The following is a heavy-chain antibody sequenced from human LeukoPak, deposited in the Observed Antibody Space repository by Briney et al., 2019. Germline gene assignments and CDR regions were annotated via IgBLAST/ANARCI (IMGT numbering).Heavy chain of an antibody. D-gene: IGHD4-17*01. J-gene: IGHJ4*02. V-gene: IGHV3-23*01. CDR2: IGTSGGST. CDR3: AKTTANLDY. CDR1: GFTFSSYG. Sequence: PVGSLRHSCAAPGFTFSSYGMTWVRRAPGKGLEWVSGIGTSGGSTYYADSVEGRFTISRDNSKNTLYLQMNSLTAEDTGVYYCAKTTANLDYWGQGTLVTVSS.